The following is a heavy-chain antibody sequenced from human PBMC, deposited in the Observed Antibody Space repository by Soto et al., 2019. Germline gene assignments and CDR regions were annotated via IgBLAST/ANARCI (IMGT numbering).Heavy chain of an antibody. CDR2: IYYSGST. CDR3: ARQVGGFLDLSY. Sequence: SETLSLTCTVSGGSISSYYWSWIRQPPGKGLEWIGYIYYSGSTYYNPSLKSRVTMSVDTSKNQFSLKLSSVTAADTAVYYCARQVGGFLDLSYWGQGTLVTVSS. D-gene: IGHD3-3*01. J-gene: IGHJ4*02. CDR1: GGSISSYY. V-gene: IGHV4-59*04.